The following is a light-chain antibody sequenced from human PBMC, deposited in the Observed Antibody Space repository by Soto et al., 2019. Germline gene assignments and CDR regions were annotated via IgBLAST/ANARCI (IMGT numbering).Light chain of an antibody. CDR3: QQYGSSPRT. Sequence: PGERASITCRASQSVSSSYLAWYQQKPGQAPRLLIYGASSRATGIPDRFSGSGSGTDFTLTISRLEPEDFAVYYCQQYGSSPRTFGQGTKVDIK. CDR1: QSVSSSY. J-gene: IGKJ1*01. V-gene: IGKV3-20*01. CDR2: GAS.